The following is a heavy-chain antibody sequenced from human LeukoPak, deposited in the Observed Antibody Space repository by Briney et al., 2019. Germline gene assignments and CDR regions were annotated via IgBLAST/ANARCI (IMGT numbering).Heavy chain of an antibody. Sequence: ASVKVSCKASGYTFTSYAIGWVRQAPGQGLEWMGGIIPIFGTANYAQKFQGRVTITADESTSTAYMELSSLRSEDTAVYYCARAVLRYFDWLVPDWGQGTLVTVSS. CDR2: IIPIFGTA. D-gene: IGHD3-9*01. CDR3: ARAVLRYFDWLVPD. CDR1: GYTFTSYA. V-gene: IGHV1-69*13. J-gene: IGHJ4*02.